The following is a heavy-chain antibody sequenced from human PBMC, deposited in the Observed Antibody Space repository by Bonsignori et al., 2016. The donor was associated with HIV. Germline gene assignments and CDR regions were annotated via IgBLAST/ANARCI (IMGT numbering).Heavy chain of an antibody. Sequence: RQAPGKGLEWIGEINQSESTTYNPSLNSRVTLSVDTSKNQFSLKLSSVTAADTAVYYCARARGFWSGYYDSWGQGSLVTVSS. CDR2: INQSEST. V-gene: IGHV4-34*01. D-gene: IGHD3-3*01. CDR3: ARARGFWSGYYDS. J-gene: IGHJ4*02.